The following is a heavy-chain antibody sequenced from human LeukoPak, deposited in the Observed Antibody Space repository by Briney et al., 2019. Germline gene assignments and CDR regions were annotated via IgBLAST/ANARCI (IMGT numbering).Heavy chain of an antibody. D-gene: IGHD1-26*01. V-gene: IGHV3-9*03. Sequence: GGSLRLSCAASGFTFDDYAMHWVRQVPGKGLEWVSGISWNSGSIGYADSVKGRFTISRDNAKNSLYLQMNSLRAEDMALYYCAKGSRSRYFDYWGQGTLVTVSS. CDR1: GFTFDDYA. J-gene: IGHJ4*02. CDR2: ISWNSGSI. CDR3: AKGSRSRYFDY.